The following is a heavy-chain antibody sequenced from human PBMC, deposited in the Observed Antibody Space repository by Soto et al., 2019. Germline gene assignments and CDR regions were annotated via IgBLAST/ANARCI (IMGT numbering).Heavy chain of an antibody. Sequence: WSLRLSCAASGFTFSSYGMTWVRQAPGKGLEWVSFSSATGAGTYYADSVKGRFTISRDNSKTTLYLQMTSLRADDTAVYYCAKDRRAGGNYGFYSDFWGQGALVTVSS. CDR2: SSATGAGT. D-gene: IGHD1-7*01. V-gene: IGHV3-23*01. CDR3: AKDRRAGGNYGFYSDF. J-gene: IGHJ4*02. CDR1: GFTFSSYG.